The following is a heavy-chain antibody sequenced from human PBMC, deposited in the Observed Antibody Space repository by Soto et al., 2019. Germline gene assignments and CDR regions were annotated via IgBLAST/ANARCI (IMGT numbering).Heavy chain of an antibody. D-gene: IGHD6-19*01. J-gene: IGHJ4*02. CDR3: ARMPLPSLPAKENHPGIAVAGFDY. CDR1: GFSLSTSGMC. V-gene: IGHV2-70*01. Sequence: GSGPTLVNPTQTLTLTCTFSGFSLSTSGMCVSWIRQPPGKALEWLALIDWDDDKYYSTSLKTRLTISKDTSKNQVVLTMTNMDPVDTATYYCARMPLPSLPAKENHPGIAVAGFDYWGQGTLVTVSS. CDR2: IDWDDDK.